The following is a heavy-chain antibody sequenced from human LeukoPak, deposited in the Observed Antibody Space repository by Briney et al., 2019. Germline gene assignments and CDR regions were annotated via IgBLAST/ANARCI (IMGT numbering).Heavy chain of an antibody. Sequence: RSGGSLRLSCAASGFTFSDYYMSWIRQAPGKGLEWVSYISSSGSTIYYADSVKGRFTISRDNAKNSLYLQMNSLRAEDTAVYYCARCRPRGYSSGWYVDYWGQGTLVTVSS. CDR3: ARCRPRGYSSGWYVDY. V-gene: IGHV3-11*01. CDR2: ISSSGSTI. CDR1: GFTFSDYY. J-gene: IGHJ4*02. D-gene: IGHD6-19*01.